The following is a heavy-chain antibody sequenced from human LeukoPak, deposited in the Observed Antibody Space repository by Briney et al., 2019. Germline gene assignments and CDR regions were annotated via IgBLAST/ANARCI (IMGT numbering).Heavy chain of an antibody. D-gene: IGHD3-22*01. V-gene: IGHV3-21*04. Sequence: PGGSLRLSCAASGFTFSSYSMNWVRQAPGKGLEWVSSISSSSSYIYYADSVKGRFTISRDNSKNTLHLQMNSLRAEDTAVYYCARDPISGFFDYWGQGTLVTVSS. CDR1: GFTFSSYS. CDR3: ARDPISGFFDY. CDR2: ISSSSSYI. J-gene: IGHJ4*02.